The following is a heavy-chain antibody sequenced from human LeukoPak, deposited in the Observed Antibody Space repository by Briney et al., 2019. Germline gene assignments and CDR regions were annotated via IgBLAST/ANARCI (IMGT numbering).Heavy chain of an antibody. CDR1: VSPFSASS. Sequence: GRTLRLSCAVSVSPFSASSMSGARRPPGKGWEGVSGIRVSGGYTDYADTMKGQFTNSRDNSKHTLSLQMNSLSAEDTAVYYCAKISWAGRATFDWGQGTLVTVSS. V-gene: IGHV3-23*01. J-gene: IGHJ4*02. CDR2: IRVSGGYT. CDR3: AKISWAGRATFD. D-gene: IGHD2-15*01.